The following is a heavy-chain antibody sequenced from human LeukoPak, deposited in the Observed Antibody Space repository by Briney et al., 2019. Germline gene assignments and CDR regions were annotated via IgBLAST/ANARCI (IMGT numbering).Heavy chain of an antibody. D-gene: IGHD3-3*01. CDR2: IYYSGST. CDR1: GGSISSYY. CDR3: ASSFWSGYYDYYYYGMDV. J-gene: IGHJ6*02. Sequence: PSETLSLTCAVSGGSISSYYWSWIRQPPGKGLEWIGYIYYSGSTNYNPSLKSRVTISVDTSKNQFSLKLSSVTAADTAVYYCASSFWSGYYDYYYYGMDVWGQGTTVTVSS. V-gene: IGHV4-59*08.